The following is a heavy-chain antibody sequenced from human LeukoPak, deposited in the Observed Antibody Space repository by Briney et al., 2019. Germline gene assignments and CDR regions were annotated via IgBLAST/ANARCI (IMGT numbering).Heavy chain of an antibody. CDR1: GYTFTTYT. Sequence: GGSVKVSCKTSGYTFTTYTIAWVRQAPGQGLEWIGWISPYNSNTDYTHKLQGRITVTTDTSTSTAYMELRSLRSDDTALYYCARGTRQQLDYWGQGTLVSVSS. CDR2: ISPYNSNT. V-gene: IGHV1-18*04. D-gene: IGHD6-13*01. CDR3: ARGTRQQLDY. J-gene: IGHJ4*02.